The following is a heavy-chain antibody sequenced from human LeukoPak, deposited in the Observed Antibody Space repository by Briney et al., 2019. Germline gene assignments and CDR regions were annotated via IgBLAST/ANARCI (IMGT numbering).Heavy chain of an antibody. Sequence: GEYLKMYCKGSGYSLTSYRIGWVRQMPGKGLEWMGLIYPGYSDTSYRPPFQGQVNHSADKSISTPYPPWTRLKAPGTARHYVARLTAGHFDWRASFDFWGQGTLVTVSS. V-gene: IGHV5-51*01. J-gene: IGHJ4*02. CDR2: IYPGYSDT. CDR1: GYSLTSYR. CDR3: ARLTAGHFDWRASFDF. D-gene: IGHD3-9*01.